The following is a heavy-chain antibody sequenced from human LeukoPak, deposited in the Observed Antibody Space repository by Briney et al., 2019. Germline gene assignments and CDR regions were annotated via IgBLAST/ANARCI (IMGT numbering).Heavy chain of an antibody. CDR1: GGTFSSYT. CDR3: ARDLNDFWSGNNWFDP. Sequence: PVKVSCKASGGTFSSYTISWVRQAPGQGLEWMGRIIPILGIANYAQKFQGRVTITADKSTSTAYMELSSLRSEDTAVYYCARDLNDFWSGNNWFDPWGQGTLVTVSS. D-gene: IGHD3-3*01. V-gene: IGHV1-69*04. J-gene: IGHJ5*02. CDR2: IIPILGIA.